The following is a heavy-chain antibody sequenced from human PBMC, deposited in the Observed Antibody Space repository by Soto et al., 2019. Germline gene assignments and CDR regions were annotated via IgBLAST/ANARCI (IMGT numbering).Heavy chain of an antibody. CDR1: GGSFSCYY. Sequence: WETLSLTCAVHGGSFSCYYWSWIRQPPGKGLEWIGEINHSGSTNYNPSLKSRVTISVDTSKNQFSLKLSSVTAADTAVYYCARGLTIFGVVIHYYYGMDVWGQGTTVTVSS. CDR2: INHSGST. V-gene: IGHV4-34*01. D-gene: IGHD3-3*01. CDR3: ARGLTIFGVVIHYYYGMDV. J-gene: IGHJ6*02.